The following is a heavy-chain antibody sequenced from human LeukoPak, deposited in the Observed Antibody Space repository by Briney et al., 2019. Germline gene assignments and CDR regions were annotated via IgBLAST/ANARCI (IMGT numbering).Heavy chain of an antibody. CDR1: GGSISSGGYS. V-gene: IGHV4-30-4*07. CDR3: ASTVRRRYYDILTGPRTGEFDY. Sequence: PSETLSLTCAVSGGSISSGGYSWSWIRQPPGKGLEWIGYIYYSGSTYYSGSTHYKLSLKSRATISVDTSKNQFSLKLSSVTAADTAVYYCASTVRRRYYDILTGPRTGEFDYWGQGTLVTVSS. CDR2: IYYSGSTYYSGST. J-gene: IGHJ4*02. D-gene: IGHD3-9*01.